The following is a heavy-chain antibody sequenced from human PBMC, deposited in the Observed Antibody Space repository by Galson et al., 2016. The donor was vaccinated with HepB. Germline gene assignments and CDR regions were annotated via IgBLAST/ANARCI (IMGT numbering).Heavy chain of an antibody. V-gene: IGHV4-59*01. J-gene: IGHJ4*02. Sequence: SETLSLTCTVSGAPISSYYWTWIRQPPGKGLDWIANIFYSGSTKYNPSLKSRVTISVDTSKNQFSLQLSSVTAADTAMYFCAGGTTVATFPYWGQGTLVTVSS. D-gene: IGHD5-12*01. CDR2: IFYSGST. CDR1: GAPISSYY. CDR3: AGGTTVATFPY.